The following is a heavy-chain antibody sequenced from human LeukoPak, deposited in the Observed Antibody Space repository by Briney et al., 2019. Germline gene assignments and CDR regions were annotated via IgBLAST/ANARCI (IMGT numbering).Heavy chain of an antibody. CDR1: GFTFSDYY. Sequence: GGSPRLSCAASGFTFSDYYMSWIRQAPGKGLEWVSYISSRSNTIYYADSVKGRFTISRDNAKNSLYLHMNSLRSEDTAVYYCARWGRTYNILTGYSYWGQGTLVTVSS. D-gene: IGHD3-9*01. J-gene: IGHJ4*02. CDR3: ARWGRTYNILTGYSY. CDR2: ISSRSNTI. V-gene: IGHV3-11*01.